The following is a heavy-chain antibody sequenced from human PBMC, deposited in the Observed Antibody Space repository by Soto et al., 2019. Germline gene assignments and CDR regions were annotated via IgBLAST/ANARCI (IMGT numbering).Heavy chain of an antibody. CDR2: ISPYNGHT. V-gene: IGHV1-18*01. J-gene: IGHJ6*02. CDR1: GYSFTSYG. D-gene: IGHD2-2*01. Sequence: QVQLVQSAGEVKKPWASVKVSCKASGYSFTSYGISWVRRAPRQGLEWMGWISPYNGHTQFVERFQGRVTMTTDTSTKTAYMELRNLRSDDTAHYYCARDLTIVPATHPWLENYGMDVWGQGTTVIVSS. CDR3: ARDLTIVPATHPWLENYGMDV.